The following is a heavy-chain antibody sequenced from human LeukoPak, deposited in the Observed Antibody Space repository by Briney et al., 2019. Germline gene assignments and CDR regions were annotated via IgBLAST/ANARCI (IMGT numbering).Heavy chain of an antibody. CDR3: ARGGQVAAASPFDY. CDR1: GGSFSGYY. J-gene: IGHJ4*02. CDR2: INHIGST. D-gene: IGHD6-13*01. Sequence: SETQSLTCAVYGGSFSGYYWSWIRQPPGKGLEWIGEINHIGSTNYNPSLKSRVTISVDTSKNQFSLKLSSVTAADTAVYYCARGGQVAAASPFDYWGQGTLVTVSS. V-gene: IGHV4-34*01.